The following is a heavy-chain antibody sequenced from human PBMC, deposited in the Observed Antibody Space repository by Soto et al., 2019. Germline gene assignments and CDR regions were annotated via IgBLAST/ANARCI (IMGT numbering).Heavy chain of an antibody. CDR1: GGSISGGGYY. CDR2: IPYRGTT. D-gene: IGHD6-13*01. Sequence: QVQLQESGPGLVEPSQPLSLTCIVSGGSISGGGYYWSWIRQRPGQGLEWIGYIPYRGTTYSHPSVQRRLTISLATSKTQCSLKLSSVTDAVSAAYYCAWAWTAAAGWANWLDLWGQGTQVNVSS. V-gene: IGHV4-31*03. CDR3: AWAWTAAAGWANWLDL. J-gene: IGHJ5*02.